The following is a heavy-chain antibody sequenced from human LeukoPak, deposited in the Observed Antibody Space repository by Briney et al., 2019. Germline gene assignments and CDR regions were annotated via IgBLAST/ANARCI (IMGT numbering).Heavy chain of an antibody. Sequence: GGSLRLSCAASGFTFSGSAMHWVRQASGKGLEWVGRIRSKANSYATAYAAPVKGRFTISRDDSKNTAYLQMNSLKTEDTAVYYCARHGSETGFDYWGQGALVTVSS. J-gene: IGHJ4*02. D-gene: IGHD3-10*01. CDR3: ARHGSETGFDY. V-gene: IGHV3-73*01. CDR1: GFTFSGSA. CDR2: IRSKANSYAT.